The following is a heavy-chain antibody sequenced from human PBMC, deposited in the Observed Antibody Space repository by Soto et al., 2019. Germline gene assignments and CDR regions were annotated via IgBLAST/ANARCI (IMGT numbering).Heavy chain of an antibody. V-gene: IGHV5-51*01. CDR1: GYRFSSYW. CDR2: IYPGDSDT. J-gene: IGHJ6*02. Sequence: GESLKISCKGSGYRFSSYWVAWVRQMPGKGLEWMGIIYPGDSDTRYSPSFQGQVTMSVDKSNNTAYLHWSSLKASDTAMYYCARQGSNGAYYYYGMDVWGQGTTVTVSS. CDR3: ARQGSNGAYYYYGMDV. D-gene: IGHD2-8*01.